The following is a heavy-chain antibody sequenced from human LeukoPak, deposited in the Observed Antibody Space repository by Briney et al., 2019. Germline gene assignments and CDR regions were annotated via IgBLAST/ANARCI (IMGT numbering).Heavy chain of an antibody. J-gene: IGHJ4*02. Sequence: GGSLRLSCAASGFIFSDYSMSLIRQAPGKGLEWVSYITGSGSTIYYADSVKGRFTISRDNAKISLYLQMNSLRAEDTAVYYCARLRRLFDYWGQGTLVTVSS. V-gene: IGHV3-11*01. D-gene: IGHD4-17*01. CDR1: GFIFSDYS. CDR3: ARLRRLFDY. CDR2: ITGSGSTI.